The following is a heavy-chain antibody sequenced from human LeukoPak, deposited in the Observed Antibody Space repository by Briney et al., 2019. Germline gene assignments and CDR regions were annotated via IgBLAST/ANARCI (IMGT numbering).Heavy chain of an antibody. CDR2: IIPILGIA. CDR1: GGTFSSYA. V-gene: IGHV1-69*04. CDR3: ARGYYYGSGSPGGAFDY. J-gene: IGHJ4*02. Sequence: SVKVSCKASGGTFSSYAISWVRQAPGQGLEWMGRIIPILGIANYAQKFQGRVTITADKSTSTAYMELSSLRSEDTAVYYWARGYYYGSGSPGGAFDYWGEGTLVTVSS. D-gene: IGHD3-10*01.